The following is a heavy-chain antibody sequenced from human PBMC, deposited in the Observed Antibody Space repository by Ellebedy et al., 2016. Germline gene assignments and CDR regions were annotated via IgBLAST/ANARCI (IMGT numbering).Heavy chain of an antibody. CDR3: ASGIAVAGRFLNWFDP. J-gene: IGHJ5*02. Sequence: ASVKVSXXASGYTFTSYDINWVRQATGQGLEWMGWMNPNSGNTGYAQKFQGRVTMTRNTSISTAYMELSSLRSEDTAVYYCASGIAVAGRFLNWFDPWGQGTLVTVSS. V-gene: IGHV1-8*01. D-gene: IGHD6-19*01. CDR2: MNPNSGNT. CDR1: GYTFTSYD.